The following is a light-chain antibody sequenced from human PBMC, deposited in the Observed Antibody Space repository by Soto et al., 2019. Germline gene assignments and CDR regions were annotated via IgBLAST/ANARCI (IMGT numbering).Light chain of an antibody. CDR2: KAS. V-gene: IGKV1-5*03. CDR1: QSIGSW. CDR3: QQYSSYPFT. Sequence: IQMTPSPSTLSASVGDRVTITCRASQSIGSWLAWYQQKPGKAPKLLIFKASILEDGVPSRFSGSGSGTEFTLTISSLQPDDFATYYCQQYSSYPFTFGPGTKVDI. J-gene: IGKJ3*01.